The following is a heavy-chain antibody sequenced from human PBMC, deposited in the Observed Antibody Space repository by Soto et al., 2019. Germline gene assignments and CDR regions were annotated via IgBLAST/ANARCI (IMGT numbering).Heavy chain of an antibody. CDR2: ISNDGSST. CDR1: GFTFSSYW. Sequence: EVQLVESGGGLVQPGGSLRLSCAASGFTFSSYWMHWVRQAPGQGLVWVSRISNDGSSTMYADAVKGRFTISRDNAKNTLYLQMNSLRADDTAVYLCERDCLASSGEFDYWGQGTLVTVSS. V-gene: IGHV3-74*03. J-gene: IGHJ4*02. CDR3: ERDCLASSGEFDY. D-gene: IGHD6-19*01.